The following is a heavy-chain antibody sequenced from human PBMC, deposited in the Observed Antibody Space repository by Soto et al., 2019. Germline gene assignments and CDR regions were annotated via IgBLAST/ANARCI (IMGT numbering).Heavy chain of an antibody. Sequence: GGSLRLSCAASGFTFRSYAMSGVRKAPGPGLEWVSAISGSGGSTYYADSVKGRFTISRDNSKNTLYLQMNSLRAEDRAVYYCASQGIAVAYYGLDVWGQGTTVTVSS. CDR3: ASQGIAVAYYGLDV. CDR1: GFTFRSYA. V-gene: IGHV3-23*01. D-gene: IGHD6-19*01. CDR2: ISGSGGST. J-gene: IGHJ6*02.